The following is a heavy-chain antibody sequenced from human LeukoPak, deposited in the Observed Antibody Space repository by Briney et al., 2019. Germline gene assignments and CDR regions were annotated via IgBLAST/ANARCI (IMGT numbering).Heavy chain of an antibody. CDR1: TFGDYA. CDR2: IYYSGST. J-gene: IGHJ4*02. V-gene: IGHV4-30-4*08. Sequence: TFGDYAMSWIRQPPGKGLEWIGYIYYSGSTYYNPSLKSRVTISVDTSKNQFSLKLSSVTAADTAVYYCASLPVNYYDSSGYFDYWGQGTLVTVSS. D-gene: IGHD3-22*01. CDR3: ASLPVNYYDSSGYFDY.